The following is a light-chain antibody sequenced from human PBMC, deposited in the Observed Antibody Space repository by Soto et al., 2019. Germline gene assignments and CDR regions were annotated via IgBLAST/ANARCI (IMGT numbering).Light chain of an antibody. J-gene: IGKJ5*01. CDR1: QSLSASY. V-gene: IGKV3-15*01. Sequence: EIVLTQSPGTLSLSPGERATLFCRASQSLSASYLAWYQQKPGQSPRLLIYGASTRATGIPARFSGSGSGTEFTLTISSLQSEDFAVYYCQQYNNWPPITFGQGTRLEIK. CDR3: QQYNNWPPIT. CDR2: GAS.